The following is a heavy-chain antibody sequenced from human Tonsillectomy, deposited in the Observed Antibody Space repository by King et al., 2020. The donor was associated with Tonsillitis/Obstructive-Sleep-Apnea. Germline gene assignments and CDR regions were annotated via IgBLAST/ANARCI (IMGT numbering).Heavy chain of an antibody. CDR2: ISGSGGST. D-gene: IGHD6-13*01. CDR3: AKDKLIAAAGQNNWFDP. CDR1: GFTFSSYA. J-gene: IGHJ5*02. V-gene: IGHV3-23*04. Sequence: QLVQSGGGLVQPGGSLRLSCAASGFTFSSYAMSWVRQAPGKGLEWVSAISGSGGSTYYADSLKGRFTISRDNSKNTLYLQMNSLRAEDTAVYYCAKDKLIAAAGQNNWFDPWGQGTLVTVSS.